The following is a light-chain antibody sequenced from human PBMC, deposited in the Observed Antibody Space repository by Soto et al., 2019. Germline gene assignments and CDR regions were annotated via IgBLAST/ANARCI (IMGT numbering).Light chain of an antibody. CDR3: QQRSNWPPIT. Sequence: EIVLTQSPATLSLSPGERATFSSRASQSVSSYLAWYQQKPGQAPRLLIYDASNRATDIPARFSGSGSGTDFTLTISSLEPEDFAVYYCQQRSNWPPITFGQGTRLEIK. V-gene: IGKV3-11*01. CDR1: QSVSSY. CDR2: DAS. J-gene: IGKJ5*01.